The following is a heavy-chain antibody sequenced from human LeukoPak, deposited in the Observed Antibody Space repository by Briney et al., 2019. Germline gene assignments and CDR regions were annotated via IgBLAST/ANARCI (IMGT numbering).Heavy chain of an antibody. V-gene: IGHV1-8*01. CDR1: GYTFTSYD. CDR3: TRDRGFYDIFSDP. J-gene: IGHJ5*02. D-gene: IGHD3-9*01. CDR2: MNPNNGDT. Sequence: ASVKVSCKASGYTFTSYDINWVRQATGQGLEWMGWMNPNNGDTGYAQKFQGRVTMTRDTSISTAYMELSSLRSDDTAVYYCTRDRGFYDIFSDPWGQGTLVTVSS.